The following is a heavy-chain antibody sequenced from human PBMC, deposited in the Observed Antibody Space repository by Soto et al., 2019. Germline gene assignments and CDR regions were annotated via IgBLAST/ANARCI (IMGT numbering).Heavy chain of an antibody. CDR1: GLTFSGSA. D-gene: IGHD2-21*01. V-gene: IGHV3-73*01. CDR3: TRLTYPSFDFDV. CDR2: IKTKADNYAT. J-gene: IGHJ3*01. Sequence: PGGSLRLSCAASGLTFSGSAMHWVRQASGKGLEWVGRIKTKADNYATAYAASVKGRFTISRDDSRNTAYLQMNSLKTEDTAVYYSTRLTYPSFDFDVWGQGTLVTVS.